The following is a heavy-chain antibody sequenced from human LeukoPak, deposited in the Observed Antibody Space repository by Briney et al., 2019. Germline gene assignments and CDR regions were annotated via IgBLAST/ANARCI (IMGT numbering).Heavy chain of an antibody. CDR2: IYYSGST. V-gene: IGHV4-59*08. J-gene: IGHJ5*02. D-gene: IGHD6-13*01. CDR3: ARHSPFITAAAGWFDP. Sequence: SETLSLTCTVSGGSLSSYYWRWIRQPPGKGLEWIGYIYYSGSTNYNPTLKSRVTISVDTSKNQFSLKLSSVTAADTAVYYCARHSPFITAAAGWFDPWGQGTLVTVSS. CDR1: GGSLSSYY.